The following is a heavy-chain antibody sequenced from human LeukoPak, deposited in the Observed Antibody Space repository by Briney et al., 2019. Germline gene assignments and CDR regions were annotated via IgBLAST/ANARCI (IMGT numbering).Heavy chain of an antibody. CDR1: GFDLSDYY. CDR2: ISSSGGNI. J-gene: IGHJ4*02. V-gene: IGHV3-11*01. CDR3: ARRRDYFDY. Sequence: PGGSLRLSCAVSGFDLSDYYMSWIRQAPGKGLEWISYISSSGGNIYFADSVKGRFTMSRDNARGSLYLQMNSLTADDTAIYYCARRRDYFDYWGQGTLVTVSS.